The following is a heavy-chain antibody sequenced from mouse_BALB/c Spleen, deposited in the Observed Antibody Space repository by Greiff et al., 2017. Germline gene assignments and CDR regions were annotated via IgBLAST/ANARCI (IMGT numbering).Heavy chain of an antibody. CDR3: ARGYYVAMDY. J-gene: IGHJ4*01. CDR2: IDPANGNT. D-gene: IGHD2-3*01. V-gene: IGHV14-3*02. CDR1: GFNIKDTY. Sequence: EVQLQQSGAELVKPEASVKLSCTASGFNIKDTYMHWVKQRPEQGLEWIGRIDPANGNTKYDPKFQGKATITADTSSNTAYLQLSSLTSEDTAVYYCARGYYVAMDYWGQGTSVTVSS.